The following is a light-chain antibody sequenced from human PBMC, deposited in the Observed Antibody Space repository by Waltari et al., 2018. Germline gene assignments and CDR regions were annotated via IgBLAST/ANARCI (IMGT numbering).Light chain of an antibody. Sequence: IMLTQAPGTLSRSPGERATLSCRASQSLSRYLAWYQQKPGQAPRLLIYGASTRATGIPDRFSCSGSGTDFSLPISGLAPQDSAVYYCQHHFRLPATFGQGTKVEIK. V-gene: IGKV3-20*01. J-gene: IGKJ1*01. CDR3: QHHFRLPAT. CDR2: GAS. CDR1: QSLSRY.